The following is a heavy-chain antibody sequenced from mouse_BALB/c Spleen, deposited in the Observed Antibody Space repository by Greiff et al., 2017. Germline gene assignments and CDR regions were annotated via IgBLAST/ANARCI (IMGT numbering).Heavy chain of an antibody. V-gene: IGHV1-7*01. CDR3: APWDGKDY. J-gene: IGHJ2*01. Sequence: QVQLQQSGAELAKPGASVKMSCKASGYTFTSYWMHWVKQRPGQGLEWIGYINPSTGYTEYNQKFKDKATLTADKSSSTAYMQLSSLTSEDYAVYYCAPWDGKDYWGQGTTLTVSS. CDR1: GYTFTSYW. D-gene: IGHD4-1*01. CDR2: INPSTGYT.